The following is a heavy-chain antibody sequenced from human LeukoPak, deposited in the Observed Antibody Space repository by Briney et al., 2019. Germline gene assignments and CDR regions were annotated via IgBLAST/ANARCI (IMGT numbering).Heavy chain of an antibody. CDR1: GFSISSGYY. CDR2: ISHSGST. V-gene: IGHV4-38-2*02. Sequence: KTSETLSLTCTVSGFSISSGYYWGWIRQHPGKGLEWIGSISHSGSTYYNPSLKSRVTISVDTSKNQFSLNLSSVTATDTAVYYCVRGFASWGQGTLVTVSS. J-gene: IGHJ5*01. CDR3: VRGFAS.